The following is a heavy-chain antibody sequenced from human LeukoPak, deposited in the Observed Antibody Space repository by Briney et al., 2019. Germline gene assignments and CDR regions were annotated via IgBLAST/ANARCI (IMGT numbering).Heavy chain of an antibody. CDR1: GGSFSGYY. Sequence: SETLSLTCAVYGGSFSGYYWSWIRQPPGKGLEWIGEINHSGSTNYNPSLKSRVTMSVDTSKNQFSLKLSSVTAADTAVYYCARGIQLWSTNAFDIWGQGTMVTVSS. V-gene: IGHV4-34*01. D-gene: IGHD5-18*01. CDR3: ARGIQLWSTNAFDI. CDR2: INHSGST. J-gene: IGHJ3*02.